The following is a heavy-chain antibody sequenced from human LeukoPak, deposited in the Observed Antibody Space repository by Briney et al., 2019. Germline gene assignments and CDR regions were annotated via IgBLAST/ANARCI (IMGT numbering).Heavy chain of an antibody. CDR2: INANSGGT. Sequence: ASVKVSCKASGDTFTGYYMHWVRQAPGQGLEWMGWINANSGGTNYAQKFQGRVTMTRDTPANTFYMELSRLRSDDTAVYYCARNKNWGPDYWGQGTLVTVSS. CDR3: ARNKNWGPDY. V-gene: IGHV1-2*02. CDR1: GDTFTGYY. J-gene: IGHJ4*02. D-gene: IGHD7-27*01.